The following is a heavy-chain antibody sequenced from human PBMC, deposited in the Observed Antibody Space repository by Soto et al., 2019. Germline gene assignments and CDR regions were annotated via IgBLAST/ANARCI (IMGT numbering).Heavy chain of an antibody. V-gene: IGHV1-69*06. CDR3: ARANIVVVTAIHDAFDI. J-gene: IGHJ3*02. Sequence: GASVKVSCKASGGTFSSYAISWGRHAPGQGLEWMGGIIPIFGTANYAQKFQGRVTITADKSTSTAYMELSSLRSEDTAVYYCARANIVVVTAIHDAFDIWGQGTMVTVSS. CDR1: GGTFSSYA. CDR2: IIPIFGTA. D-gene: IGHD2-21*02.